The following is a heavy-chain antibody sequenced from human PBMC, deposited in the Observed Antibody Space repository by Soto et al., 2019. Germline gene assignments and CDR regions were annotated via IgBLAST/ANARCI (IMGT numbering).Heavy chain of an antibody. J-gene: IGHJ6*03. Sequence: GGSLRLSCAASGFTFSDYYMSWIRQAPGKGLEWVSYISSSGSTIYYADAVKGRFNNSRDNAKNSLYLQMNSLRAEDTAVYYCARDIETVTTFGYYYYYMDVWGKGTTVTVSS. CDR3: ARDIETVTTFGYYYYYMDV. CDR2: ISSSGSTI. CDR1: GFTFSDYY. V-gene: IGHV3-11*01. D-gene: IGHD4-17*01.